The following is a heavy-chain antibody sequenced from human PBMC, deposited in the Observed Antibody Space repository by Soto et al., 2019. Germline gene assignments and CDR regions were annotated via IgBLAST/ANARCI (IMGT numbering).Heavy chain of an antibody. J-gene: IGHJ4*02. D-gene: IGHD5-12*01. V-gene: IGHV1-18*01. CDR2: ISAYNGNT. CDR1: GYTFTSYG. Sequence: QVQLVQSGAEVKKPGASVKVSCKTSGYTFTSYGISWVRQAPGQGLEWMGWISAYNGNTNYAQKFQNRVTMTTDTATSTSYGEVTRQRSDDTAVDYCARGRDGYDNDWGQGTMVTVSS. CDR3: ARGRDGYDND.